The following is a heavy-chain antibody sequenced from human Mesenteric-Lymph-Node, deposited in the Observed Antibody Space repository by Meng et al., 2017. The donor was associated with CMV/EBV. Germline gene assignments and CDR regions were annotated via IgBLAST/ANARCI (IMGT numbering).Heavy chain of an antibody. D-gene: IGHD4-17*01. J-gene: IGHJ4*02. V-gene: IGHV4-39*07. CDR2: IYYSGST. Sequence: SETLSLTCTVSGGSISSSSYYWGWIRQPPGKGLEWIGSIYYSGSTYYNPSLKSRVTISVDTSKNQFSLKLSSVTAADTAVYYCARDPRPLDYAPDYWGQGTLVTVSS. CDR3: ARDPRPLDYAPDY. CDR1: GGSISSSSYY.